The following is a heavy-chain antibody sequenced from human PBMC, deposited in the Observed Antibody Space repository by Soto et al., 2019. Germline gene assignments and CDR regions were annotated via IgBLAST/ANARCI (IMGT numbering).Heavy chain of an antibody. CDR2: MNPNSGNT. CDR3: ARGADIAVAGTGFFDY. Sequence: ASVKVSCKASGYTFPSYDINWVRQATGQGLEWMGWMNPNSGNTGYAQKFQGRVTMTRNTSISTAYMELSSLRSEDTAVYYCARGADIAVAGTGFFDYWGQGTLVTVSS. V-gene: IGHV1-8*01. CDR1: GYTFPSYD. J-gene: IGHJ4*02. D-gene: IGHD6-19*01.